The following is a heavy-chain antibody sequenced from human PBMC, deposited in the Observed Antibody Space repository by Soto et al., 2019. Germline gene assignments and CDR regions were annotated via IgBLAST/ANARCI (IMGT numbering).Heavy chain of an antibody. J-gene: IGHJ6*02. CDR3: ASRKGGYRIYYYGMDV. D-gene: IGHD5-18*01. V-gene: IGHV1-69*06. CDR1: GGTFSSYA. Sequence: QVQLVQSGAEVKKPGSSVKVSCKASGGTFSSYAISWVRQAPGQGLEWMGGIIPMFGTANYAQKFQGGVTITADKSTSTAYMELSSLRSEDTAVYYCASRKGGYRIYYYGMDVWGQGTTVTVSS. CDR2: IIPMFGTA.